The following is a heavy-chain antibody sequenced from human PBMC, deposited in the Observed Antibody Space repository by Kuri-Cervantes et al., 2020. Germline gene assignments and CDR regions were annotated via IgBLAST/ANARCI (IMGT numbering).Heavy chain of an antibody. CDR3: ATGGIAAAGTIDY. CDR1: GYTLTELS. Sequence: ASVKVSCKVSGYTLTELSMHWVRQAPGKGLEWMGGFDPEDGETIYAQKFQGRVTMTEDTYTDTAYMELSSLRSEDTAVYYCATGGIAAAGTIDYWGQGTLVTVSS. V-gene: IGHV1-24*01. J-gene: IGHJ4*02. D-gene: IGHD6-13*01. CDR2: FDPEDGET.